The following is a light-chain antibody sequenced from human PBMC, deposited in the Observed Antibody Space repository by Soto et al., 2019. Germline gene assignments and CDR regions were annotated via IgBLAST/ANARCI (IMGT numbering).Light chain of an antibody. V-gene: IGKV3-20*01. Sequence: EIVLTQSPGTLSLSPGERATLSCRASQSVRNNYLAWYQQKPGRAPRLLMYDPSSRATGIPDRFSGSGSGTDFTLTISRLEPEDFAVYYCQQYGSSPLTFGQGTKVDIK. CDR3: QQYGSSPLT. CDR2: DPS. J-gene: IGKJ1*01. CDR1: QSVRNNY.